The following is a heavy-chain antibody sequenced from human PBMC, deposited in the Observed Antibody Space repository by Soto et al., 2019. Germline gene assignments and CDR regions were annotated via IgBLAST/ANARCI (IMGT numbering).Heavy chain of an antibody. D-gene: IGHD2-21*02. Sequence: ASVKVSCKASGGTFSSYTISWVRQAPGQGLEWMGRIIPILGIANYAQKFQGRVTITADKSTSTAYMELSSLRSEDTAVYYCAICRIVVVTCDAFDIWGQGTMVTVSS. V-gene: IGHV1-69*02. CDR3: AICRIVVVTCDAFDI. CDR1: GGTFSSYT. CDR2: IIPILGIA. J-gene: IGHJ3*02.